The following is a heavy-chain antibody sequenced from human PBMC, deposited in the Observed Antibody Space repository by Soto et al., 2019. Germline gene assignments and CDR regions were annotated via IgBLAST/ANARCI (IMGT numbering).Heavy chain of an antibody. J-gene: IGHJ6*02. CDR2: INPSGGSA. Sequence: QVQLMQSGAEVKKPGASVKVSCKASGYSFTSYYIHWVRQAPGQGLEWMGIINPSGGSASYARKFQGRVALTRDTSTSTVYMEVSSLSSEDTAVYYCARDPNFSLTCHYYGMDVWGQGTTVTVSS. V-gene: IGHV1-46*01. CDR1: GYSFTSYY. CDR3: ARDPNFSLTCHYYGMDV.